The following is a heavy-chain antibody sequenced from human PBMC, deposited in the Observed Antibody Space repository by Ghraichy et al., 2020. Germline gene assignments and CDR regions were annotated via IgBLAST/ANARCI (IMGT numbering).Heavy chain of an antibody. J-gene: IGHJ3*02. CDR1: GYTFTSYG. V-gene: IGHV1-18*04. Sequence: ASVKVSCKASGYTFTSYGISWVRQAPGQGLEWMGWISAYNGNTNYAQKLQGRVTMTTDTSTSTAYMELRSLRSDDTAVYYCARDGGSYDSSGYYYPDAFDIWGQGKMVTVSS. CDR2: ISAYNGNT. D-gene: IGHD3-22*01. CDR3: ARDGGSYDSSGYYYPDAFDI.